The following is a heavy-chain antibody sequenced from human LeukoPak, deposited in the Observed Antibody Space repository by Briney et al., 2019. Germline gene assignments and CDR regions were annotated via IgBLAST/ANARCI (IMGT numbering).Heavy chain of an antibody. V-gene: IGHV4-34*01. CDR2: INHSGST. Sequence: SETLSLTCAVHGGSSSVYYWSWIPQPPGKGLEWIGEINHSGSTNYNPSLKSRVTISVDTSKNQFSLKLSSVTAADTAVYYCARQSRYYDILTGYYTYYYYYYMDVWGKGTTVTVSS. J-gene: IGHJ6*03. CDR1: GGSSSVYY. D-gene: IGHD3-9*01. CDR3: ARQSRYYDILTGYYTYYYYYYMDV.